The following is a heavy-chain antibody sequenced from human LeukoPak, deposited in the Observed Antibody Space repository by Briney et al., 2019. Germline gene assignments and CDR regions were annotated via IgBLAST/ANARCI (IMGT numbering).Heavy chain of an antibody. J-gene: IGHJ4*02. Sequence: GGSLRLSCAASGFTFSNYGMNWVRQAPGKGLFWVSAITGGGDTTYYADSVKGRFTISRDNSKNTLFLQMNSLRAEDTAIYDRAKVNSSGYYYDSWGEGSLVTVSS. CDR1: GFTFSNYG. V-gene: IGHV3-23*01. D-gene: IGHD3-22*01. CDR2: ITGGGDTT. CDR3: AKVNSSGYYYDS.